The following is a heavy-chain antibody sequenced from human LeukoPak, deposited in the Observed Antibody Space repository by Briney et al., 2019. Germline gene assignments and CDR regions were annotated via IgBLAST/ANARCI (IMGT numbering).Heavy chain of an antibody. J-gene: IGHJ5*02. CDR3: AREVIAAHNWFDP. V-gene: IGHV4-59*12. Sequence: SETLSLTCSVSGGSISNFYWSWIRQPPGKGLEWIGYIHYSGTTNYNPSLKSRITMSVDTSNNQHSLKLSSVTAADTAVYYCAREVIAAHNWFDPWGQGTLVTVSS. D-gene: IGHD6-6*01. CDR2: IHYSGTT. CDR1: GGSISNFY.